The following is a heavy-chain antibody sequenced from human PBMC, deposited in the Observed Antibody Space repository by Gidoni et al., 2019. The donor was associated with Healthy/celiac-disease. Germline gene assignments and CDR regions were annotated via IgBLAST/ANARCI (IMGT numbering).Heavy chain of an antibody. Sequence: QVQLAERGGGVVQPGRSLSLSRAAQGSASSSYATHCVRQAPVKGLEWVAVISNDGSNKYYADSVQGRFTISRDNSKNTQYLQMNSLRVEDTAVYYCARDPWFWGLSPPDAFDIWGQGTMVTVSS. CDR3: ARDPWFWGLSPPDAFDI. CDR2: ISNDGSNK. D-gene: IGHD3-10*01. J-gene: IGHJ3*02. CDR1: GSASSSYA. V-gene: IGHV3-30-3*01.